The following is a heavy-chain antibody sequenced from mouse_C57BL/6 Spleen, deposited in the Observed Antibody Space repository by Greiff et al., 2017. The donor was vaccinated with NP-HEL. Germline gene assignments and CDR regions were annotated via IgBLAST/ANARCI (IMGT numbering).Heavy chain of an antibody. D-gene: IGHD4-1*01. CDR1: GYTFTDYY. J-gene: IGHJ3*01. V-gene: IGHV1-26*01. CDR2: INPNNGGT. CDR3: TLGPPFAY. Sequence: VQLQQSGPELVKPGASVKISCKASGYTFTDYYMNWVKQSHGKSLEWIGDINPNNGGTSYNQKFKGKATLTVDKSSSTAYMELRSLTSEDSADYYCTLGPPFAYWGQGTLVTVSA.